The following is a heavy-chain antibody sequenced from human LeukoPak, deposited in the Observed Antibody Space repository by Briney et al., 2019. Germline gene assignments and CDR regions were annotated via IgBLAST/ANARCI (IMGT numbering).Heavy chain of an antibody. J-gene: IGHJ4*02. CDR3: ARYSGGLDY. Sequence: PGGALRLSCVASGFTFSSYWMHWVRQVPGKGLVWVSRINSDGSSTNYADSVKGRFTISRDNAKNTLYLQMNSLRAEDTAVYYCARYSGGLDYWGQGTLVTASS. CDR2: INSDGSST. D-gene: IGHD2-21*01. CDR1: GFTFSSYW. V-gene: IGHV3-74*01.